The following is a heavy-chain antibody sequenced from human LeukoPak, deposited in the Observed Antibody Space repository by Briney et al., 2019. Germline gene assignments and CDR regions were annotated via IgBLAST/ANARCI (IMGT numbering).Heavy chain of an antibody. V-gene: IGHV3-21*01. Sequence: PGGSLRLSCAASGFTFSSYTMTWVRQAPGKGLEWVSIISASSYYIYYADPVKGRFTISRDNAENSLYLLMNSLRAEDTAVYFCARDSLAGNSRAFDYWGLGTLVTVSS. CDR3: ARDSLAGNSRAFDY. J-gene: IGHJ4*02. CDR1: GFTFSSYT. CDR2: ISASSYYI.